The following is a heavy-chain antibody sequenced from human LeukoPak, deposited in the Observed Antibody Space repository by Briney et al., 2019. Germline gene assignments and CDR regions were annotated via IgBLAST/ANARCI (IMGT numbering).Heavy chain of an antibody. V-gene: IGHV3-48*01. CDR1: GFTFSSYS. CDR2: ISSSSSTI. J-gene: IGHJ6*03. CDR3: ARATALDFWSGYFGGYYYYMDV. Sequence: GGSLRLSCAASGFTFSSYSMNWVRQAPGKGLEWVSYISSSSSTIYYADSVKGRFTISGDNAKNSLYLQMNSLRAEDTAVYYCARATALDFWSGYFGGYYYYMDVWGKGTTVTVSS. D-gene: IGHD3-3*01.